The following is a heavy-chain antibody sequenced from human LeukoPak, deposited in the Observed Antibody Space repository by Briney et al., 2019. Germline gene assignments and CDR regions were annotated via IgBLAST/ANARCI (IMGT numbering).Heavy chain of an antibody. Sequence: ASETLSLTCTVSGGSIVSSSSYWDWIRQPPGKGLEWIGYIYYSGYTNYNPSLRSRVTISLDTSKNQFSLQLSSVTAADTAVYYCARDLGFCSSTSCYPWFDPWGQGTLVTVSS. J-gene: IGHJ5*02. CDR3: ARDLGFCSSTSCYPWFDP. D-gene: IGHD2-2*01. CDR1: GGSIVSSSSY. CDR2: IYYSGYT. V-gene: IGHV4-61*01.